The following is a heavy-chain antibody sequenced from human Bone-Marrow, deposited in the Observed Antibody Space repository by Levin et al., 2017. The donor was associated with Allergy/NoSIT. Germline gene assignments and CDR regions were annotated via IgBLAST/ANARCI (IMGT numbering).Heavy chain of an antibody. CDR1: GASVCIGTYY. CDR2: MYTSGST. D-gene: IGHD5-12*01. J-gene: IGHJ6*03. V-gene: IGHV4-61*02. CDR3: ASTPHAGYSGNDPYYYVHMDV. Sequence: SQTLSLTCAVSGASVCIGTYYWSWIRQPAGKGLEWIGRMYTSGSTDYNPSFKSRVTISIDTSENQFSLKLTSVTAADTAVYYCASTPHAGYSGNDPYYYVHMDVWGKGTTVIVSS.